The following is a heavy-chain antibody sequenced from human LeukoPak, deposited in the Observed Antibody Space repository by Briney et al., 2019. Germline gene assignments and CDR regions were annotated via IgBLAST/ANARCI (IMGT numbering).Heavy chain of an antibody. Sequence: SVKVSCKASGYTFTSYGISWVRQAPGQGLEWMGGIIPIFGTANYAQKFQGRVTITADGSTSTAYMELSSLRSEDTAVYYCARLLQRTVWAFDIWGQGTMVTVSS. CDR1: GYTFTSYG. V-gene: IGHV1-69*13. CDR3: ARLLQRTVWAFDI. J-gene: IGHJ3*02. D-gene: IGHD1-1*01. CDR2: IIPIFGTA.